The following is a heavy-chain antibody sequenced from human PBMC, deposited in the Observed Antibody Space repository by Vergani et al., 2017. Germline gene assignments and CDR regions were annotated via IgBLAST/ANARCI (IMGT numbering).Heavy chain of an antibody. CDR1: GDSVSSNSAA. J-gene: IGHJ5*02. D-gene: IGHD3-10*01. Sequence: QVQLQESGPGLVKPSQTLSLTCAISGDSVSSNSAAWNWIRQSPSRGLEWLGRTYYRSKWYNDYAVSVKSRITINPDTSKNQFSLQLNSVTPEDTAVYYCARVVRVGYGSGSYYWGFSWFDPWGQGTLVTVSS. CDR2: TYYRSKWYN. CDR3: ARVVRVGYGSGSYYWGFSWFDP. V-gene: IGHV6-1*01.